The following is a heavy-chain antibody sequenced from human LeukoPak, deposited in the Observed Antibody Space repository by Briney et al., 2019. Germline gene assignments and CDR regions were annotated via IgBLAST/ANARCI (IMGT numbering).Heavy chain of an antibody. CDR1: GFTFSSYW. V-gene: IGHV3-74*01. Sequence: PGGSLRLSCAASGFTFSSYWMHWVRQVPGKGLVWVSRTNSDGSSTSYADSVKGRFTISRDNAKNTVYLQMNSLRAEDTAVYYCARDYFSARYCSGGSCYPTTFRYWGQGTLVTVSS. D-gene: IGHD2-15*01. J-gene: IGHJ4*02. CDR3: ARDYFSARYCSGGSCYPTTFRY. CDR2: TNSDGSST.